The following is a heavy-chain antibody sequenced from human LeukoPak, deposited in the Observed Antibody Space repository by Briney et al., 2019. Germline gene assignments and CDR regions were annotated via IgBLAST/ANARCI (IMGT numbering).Heavy chain of an antibody. V-gene: IGHV4-59*12. CDR3: AAGITAAGIRSAFDI. D-gene: IGHD6-13*01. J-gene: IGHJ3*02. CDR2: IYYSGST. Sequence: PSETLSLTCTVSGGSISSYYWSWIRQPPGKGLEWIGYIYYSGSTNYNPSLKSRVTISVDTSKNQFSLKLSSVTAADTAVYYCAAGITAAGIRSAFDIWGQGTMVTVSS. CDR1: GGSISSYY.